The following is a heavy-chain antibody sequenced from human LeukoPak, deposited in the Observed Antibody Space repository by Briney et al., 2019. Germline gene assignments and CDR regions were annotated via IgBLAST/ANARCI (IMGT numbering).Heavy chain of an antibody. CDR2: INSDGSST. CDR3: ARKPYYDFWSGYPTNYFDY. V-gene: IGHV3-74*01. CDR1: GFTFDDYT. Sequence: SGGSLRLSCAASGFTFDDYTMHWVRQAPGKGLVWVSRINSDGSSTTYADSVKGRFTISRDNAKNSPYLQMNSLRAEDTAVYYCARKPYYDFWSGYPTNYFDYWGQGTLVTVSS. D-gene: IGHD3-3*01. J-gene: IGHJ4*02.